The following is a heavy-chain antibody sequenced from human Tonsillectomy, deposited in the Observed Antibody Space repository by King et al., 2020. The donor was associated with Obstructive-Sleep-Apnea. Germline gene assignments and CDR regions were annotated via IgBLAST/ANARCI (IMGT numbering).Heavy chain of an antibody. Sequence: VKLVESGGGLVQPGESLRLSCAASGFTFSSYYMSWVRQAPGKGLEWVANIKEDGSETYYVDSVRGRFTISRDNAKNSLFLQMNSLSAEDTAVYYCAREGISDCGGDCPFDYWGQGSLVTVSS. CDR2: IKEDGSET. CDR3: AREGISDCGGDCPFDY. CDR1: GFTFSSYY. D-gene: IGHD2-21*02. V-gene: IGHV3-7*01. J-gene: IGHJ4*02.